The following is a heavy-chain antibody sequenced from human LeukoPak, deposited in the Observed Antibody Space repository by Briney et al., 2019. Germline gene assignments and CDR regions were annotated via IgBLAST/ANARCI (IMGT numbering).Heavy chain of an antibody. V-gene: IGHV4-59*01. CDR1: GGSISSYY. CDR3: ARASPRGSGSYPFDY. D-gene: IGHD3-10*01. CDR2: IYYSGST. J-gene: IGHJ4*02. Sequence: PSQTLSLTCTVSGGSISSYYWSWIRQPPGKGLEWIGYIYYSGSTNYNPSLKSRVTKSVDTSKNQFSLKLSSVTAADTAVYYCARASPRGSGSYPFDYWGQGTLVTVSS.